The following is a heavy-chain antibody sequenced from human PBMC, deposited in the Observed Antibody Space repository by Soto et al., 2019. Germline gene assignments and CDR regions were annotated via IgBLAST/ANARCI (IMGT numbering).Heavy chain of an antibody. D-gene: IGHD3-3*01. J-gene: IGHJ4*02. CDR2: IYYSGST. V-gene: IGHV4-31*03. Sequence: SETLCLTCTVSGGSISSGGYYWSWIRQHPGKGLEWIGYIYYSGSTYYNPSLKSRVTISVDTSKNQFSLKLSSVTAADTAVYYCARGINYDFWSGYVDYWGQGTLVTVSS. CDR1: GGSISSGGYY. CDR3: ARGINYDFWSGYVDY.